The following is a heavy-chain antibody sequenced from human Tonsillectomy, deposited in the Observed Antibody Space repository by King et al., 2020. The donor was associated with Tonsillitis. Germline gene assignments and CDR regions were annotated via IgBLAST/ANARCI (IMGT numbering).Heavy chain of an antibody. Sequence: VQLVESGGGLVQPGGSLRLSCAASGFTFSNYAMSWVRQAPGKGREWVSGISGSGGSTYYADSVKGRFTISRDNSKNTLYLQMNSLRVEDTAVYYCAKSLAGISGWFDPWGQGTLVTVSS. V-gene: IGHV3-23*04. CDR2: ISGSGGST. J-gene: IGHJ5*02. CDR3: AKSLAGISGWFDP. D-gene: IGHD3-10*01. CDR1: GFTFSNYA.